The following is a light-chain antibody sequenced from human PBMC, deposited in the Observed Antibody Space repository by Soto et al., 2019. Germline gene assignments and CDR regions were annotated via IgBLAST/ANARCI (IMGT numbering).Light chain of an antibody. V-gene: IGKV1-9*01. CDR3: QQFKCYPIT. CDR2: ASS. J-gene: IGKJ5*01. CDR1: QGISSD. Sequence: DIQLTQSPSFLSASVGDRVTITCRASQGISSDLAWYQQNQGKAPKLLIYASSTLQNGVPSTLSGSGSGTEFTLTISRLQPEGFGTYYGQQFKCYPITFGQGTRLEIK.